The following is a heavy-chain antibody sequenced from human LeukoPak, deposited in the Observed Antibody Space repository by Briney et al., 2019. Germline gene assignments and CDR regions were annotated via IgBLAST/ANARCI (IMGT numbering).Heavy chain of an antibody. CDR3: ASGGLLCGGSEGSDY. Sequence: PGGSLRLSCAACGLTLSSYCMNWVRQAPRKGREGVSYISRSSSTICYADYVKGRCTISRDNAKNSLYLQMHSLRDEDTAVYYCASGGLLCGGSEGSDYWGQGTLVTVSS. J-gene: IGHJ4*02. V-gene: IGHV3-48*02. CDR2: ISRSSSTI. D-gene: IGHD2-8*02. CDR1: GLTLSSYC.